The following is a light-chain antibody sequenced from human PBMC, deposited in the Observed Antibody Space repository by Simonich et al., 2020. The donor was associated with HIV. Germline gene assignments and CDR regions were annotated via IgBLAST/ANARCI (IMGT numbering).Light chain of an antibody. CDR3: QQYNSYPWT. J-gene: IGKJ1*01. CDR2: KAS. CDR1: QSISSW. Sequence: EIQMTQSPSTLSASVGDRVTITCRASQSISSWLAWYQQKPGKAPKLLFYKASSLESGVPSRFSGSGSGTEFTLTISSLQPDDFATYYCQQYNSYPWTFGQGTKVEIK. V-gene: IGKV1-5*03.